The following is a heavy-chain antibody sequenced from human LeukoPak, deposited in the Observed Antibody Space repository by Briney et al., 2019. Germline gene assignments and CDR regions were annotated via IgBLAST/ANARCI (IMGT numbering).Heavy chain of an antibody. V-gene: IGHV3-21*01. J-gene: IGHJ4*02. CDR1: GFTFSSYS. CDR3: ARDAKYYYDSSGYYSIDY. D-gene: IGHD3-22*01. CDR2: ISSSSSYI. Sequence: GGSLRLSCAASGFTFSSYSMNWVRQAPGKGLEWVSSISSSSSYIYYADSVKGRFTISRDNAKNSLYLQMNSLRAEDTAVYYCARDAKYYYDSSGYYSIDYWGQGTLVTVSS.